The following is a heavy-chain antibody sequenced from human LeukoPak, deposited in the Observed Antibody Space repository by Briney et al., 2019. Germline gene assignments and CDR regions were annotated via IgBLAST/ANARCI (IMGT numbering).Heavy chain of an antibody. CDR1: GYTFTSYD. CDR2: INPNSGGT. Sequence: ASVTVSCKASGYTFTSYDINWVRQATGQGLEWMGWINPNSGGTNYAQKFQGRVTMTRDTSISTAYMELSRLRSDDTAVYYCASALYSGYDLDYWGQGTLVTVSS. J-gene: IGHJ4*02. V-gene: IGHV1-2*02. D-gene: IGHD5-12*01. CDR3: ASALYSGYDLDY.